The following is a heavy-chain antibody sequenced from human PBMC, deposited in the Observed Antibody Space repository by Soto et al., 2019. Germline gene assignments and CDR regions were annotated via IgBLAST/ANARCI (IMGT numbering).Heavy chain of an antibody. J-gene: IGHJ4*02. CDR3: AKDPFTITGDYAPVYYFDY. CDR1: GFTFSDYY. D-gene: IGHD4-17*01. V-gene: IGHV3-11*01. CDR2: ISSSGSTI. Sequence: GGSLRLSCAASGFTFSDYYMSWIRQAPGKGLEWVSYISSSGSTIYYADSVKGRFTISRDNAKNSLYLQMNSLRAEDTAVYYCAKDPFTITGDYAPVYYFDYWGQGTLVTVPS.